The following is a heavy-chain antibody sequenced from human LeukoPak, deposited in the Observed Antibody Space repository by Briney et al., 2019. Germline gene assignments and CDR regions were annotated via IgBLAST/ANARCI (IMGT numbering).Heavy chain of an antibody. CDR1: GYTFTSYS. CDR3: ARRVNCAGDCSLDY. Sequence: ASVKVSCKASGYTFTSYSISWVRQAPGQGLEWMGWISPYNGNTNYAQKLQGRVTMTTDTSMSTVNMELRSLRSDDTAVYYCARRVNCAGDCSLDYWGQGTLVTVSS. CDR2: ISPYNGNT. J-gene: IGHJ4*02. D-gene: IGHD2-21*02. V-gene: IGHV1-18*01.